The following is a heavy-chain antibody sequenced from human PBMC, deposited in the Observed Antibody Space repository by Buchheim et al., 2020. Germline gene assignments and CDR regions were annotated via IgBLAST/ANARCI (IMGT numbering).Heavy chain of an antibody. Sequence: QVQLQESGPGLVKPSETLSLTCTVSGGSIENYYWSWIRQPPGKGLEWIAYISDTGSTSYNPSLKSRFPIFINTSKNQFSLALTSVTAADTAVYYCARGGRWELPTFHWGQGTL. J-gene: IGHJ4*02. CDR2: ISDTGST. V-gene: IGHV4-59*01. CDR3: ARGGRWELPTFH. CDR1: GGSIENYY. D-gene: IGHD4-23*01.